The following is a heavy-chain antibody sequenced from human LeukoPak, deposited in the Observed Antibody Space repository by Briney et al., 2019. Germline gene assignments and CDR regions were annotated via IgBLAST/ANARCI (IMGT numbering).Heavy chain of an antibody. J-gene: IGHJ6*02. Sequence: GGSLRLSCAASGFTFSSYGMHWVRQAPGKGLEWVAVIWYDGSNKYYADSVKGRFTISRDSSKNTLYLQMNSLRAEDTAVYYCARLGYGDFAYYYYGMDVWGQGTTVTVSS. CDR3: ARLGYGDFAYYYYGMDV. CDR2: IWYDGSNK. V-gene: IGHV3-33*01. D-gene: IGHD4-17*01. CDR1: GFTFSSYG.